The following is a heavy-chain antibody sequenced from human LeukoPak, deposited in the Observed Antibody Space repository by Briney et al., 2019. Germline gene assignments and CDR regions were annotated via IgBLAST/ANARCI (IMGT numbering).Heavy chain of an antibody. Sequence: AGSLRLSCAASGFTFDDYGMTWIRQAPGKGLEWVANLSSSGRYTNYADSVRGRFTISRDNAKKSLQLQMNSLRAEDTAVYYCARHSEGPVNDAFDIWGQGTKVTVSS. CDR1: GFTFDDYG. CDR3: ARHSEGPVNDAFDI. V-gene: IGHV3-11*03. D-gene: IGHD2-2*01. CDR2: LSSSGRYT. J-gene: IGHJ3*02.